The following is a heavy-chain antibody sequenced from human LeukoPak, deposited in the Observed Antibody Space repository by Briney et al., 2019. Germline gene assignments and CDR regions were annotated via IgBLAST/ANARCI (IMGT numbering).Heavy chain of an antibody. D-gene: IGHD6-19*01. J-gene: IGHJ4*02. CDR3: ARDVEQWLVRVYYFDY. CDR1: GFTLSSYS. Sequence: PGGSLRLSCAPSGFTLSSYSMNWVRQAPGEGREWVSYISSGSTTIYYADSVKGRFTISRDNAKNSLYLQMNSLRAEDTAVYYCARDVEQWLVRVYYFDYWGQGTLVTVSS. CDR2: ISSGSTTI. V-gene: IGHV3-48*01.